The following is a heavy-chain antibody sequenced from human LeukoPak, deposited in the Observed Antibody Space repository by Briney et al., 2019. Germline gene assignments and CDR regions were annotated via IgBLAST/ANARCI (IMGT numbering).Heavy chain of an antibody. Sequence: PGGSLRLSCAASGFTFSNYAMSWVRQAPGKGLEWVSVISGSGDSTSYTDSVKGRFTVSRDNSKNTLYLQMDGLRAEDTAVYYCANHELVLPTATLGFDNWGQGALVTVSS. CDR3: ANHELVLPTATLGFDN. CDR1: GFTFSNYA. V-gene: IGHV3-23*01. CDR2: ISGSGDST. J-gene: IGHJ4*02. D-gene: IGHD2-2*01.